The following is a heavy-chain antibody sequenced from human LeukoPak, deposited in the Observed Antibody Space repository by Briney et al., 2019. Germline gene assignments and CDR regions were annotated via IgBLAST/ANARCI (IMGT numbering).Heavy chain of an antibody. CDR1: GGSFCSYA. J-gene: IGHJ4*02. CDR3: ARAPMGTAALY. V-gene: IGHV1-8*01. CDR2: MNPVTGNA. D-gene: IGHD2-2*01. Sequence: ASVKVSCKASGGSFCSYAISWVRQAPGQGPEWMGWMNPVTGNAGSAQKFQGRVTLTRDMSISTAYMELSSLTFDDTAFYYCARAPMGTAALYWGQGTLITVSS.